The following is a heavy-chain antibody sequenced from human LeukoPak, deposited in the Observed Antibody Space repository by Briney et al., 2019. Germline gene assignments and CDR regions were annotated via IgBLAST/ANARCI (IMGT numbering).Heavy chain of an antibody. CDR1: GYTFTAYY. D-gene: IGHD3-22*01. Sequence: ASVKVSCKASGYTFTAYYMNWVRQAPGQGLEWMGWVNPNSGDTNYAQTFQGRVTMTRDTSISTVYIELSRLTYDDTAVYYCARGRTPYYYDSSGYYLRAIDYWGQGTLVTVSS. CDR2: VNPNSGDT. V-gene: IGHV1-2*02. J-gene: IGHJ4*02. CDR3: ARGRTPYYYDSSGYYLRAIDY.